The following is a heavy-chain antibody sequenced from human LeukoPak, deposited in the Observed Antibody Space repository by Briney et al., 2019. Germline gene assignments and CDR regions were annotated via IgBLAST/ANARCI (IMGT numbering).Heavy chain of an antibody. Sequence: SETLSLTCTVSGGSISSSSYDWGWIRQPPGKGLEWIGSIYYSGSTYYNPSLKSRVTISVDTSKNQFSLKLSSVTAADTAVYYCARDGRYSSGWYSSDFDYWGQGTLVTVSS. CDR3: ARDGRYSSGWYSSDFDY. V-gene: IGHV4-39*07. J-gene: IGHJ4*02. CDR1: GGSISSSSYD. CDR2: IYYSGST. D-gene: IGHD6-19*01.